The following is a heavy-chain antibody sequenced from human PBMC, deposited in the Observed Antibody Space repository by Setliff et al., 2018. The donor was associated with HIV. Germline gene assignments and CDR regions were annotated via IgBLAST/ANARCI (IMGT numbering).Heavy chain of an antibody. CDR3: SRHLGYCSTTNSC. J-gene: IGHJ4*02. CDR2: INTDGSST. D-gene: IGHD2-2*03. V-gene: IGHV3-74*01. CDR1: GFTFSSSW. Sequence: QTGGSLRLSCAASGFTFSSSWMHWVRQAPGKGLLWVSRINTDGSSTTYADSVKGRFTVSRDNSKNTLYLQMNSLRGEDTAVYYCSRHLGYCSTTNSCWGQGTPVTVSS.